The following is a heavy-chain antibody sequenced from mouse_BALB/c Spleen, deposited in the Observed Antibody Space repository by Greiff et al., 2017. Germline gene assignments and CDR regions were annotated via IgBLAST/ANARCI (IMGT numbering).Heavy chain of an antibody. CDR1: GFNIKDTY. V-gene: IGHV14-3*02. J-gene: IGHJ3*01. CDR2: IDPANGNT. Sequence: VQLQQSGAELVKPGASVKLSCTASGFNIKDTYMHWVKQRPEQGLEWIGRIDPANGNTNYDPKFQGKATITADTSSNTAYLQLSSLTSEDTAVYYCARDLWFAYWGQGTLVTVSA. CDR3: ARDLWFAY.